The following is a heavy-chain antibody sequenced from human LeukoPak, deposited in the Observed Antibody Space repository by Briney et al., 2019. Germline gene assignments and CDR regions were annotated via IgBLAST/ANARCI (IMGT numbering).Heavy chain of an antibody. CDR3: AREQRVGLSGNVVELFASYHTYYYMDV. Sequence: ASVKVSCKASGYTFTTYYIHWVRQAPGQGLEWMGMINPSDGATTYAQKFQGRGTMTRDMSTTTVYIDVRTLRSEDTAVYFCAREQRVGLSGNVVELFASYHTYYYMDVWGRGTTVTVSS. J-gene: IGHJ6*03. V-gene: IGHV1-46*01. D-gene: IGHD1-26*01. CDR1: GYTFTTYY. CDR2: INPSDGAT.